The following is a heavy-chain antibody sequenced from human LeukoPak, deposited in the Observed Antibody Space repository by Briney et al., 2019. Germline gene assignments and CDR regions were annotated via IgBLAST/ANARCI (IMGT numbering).Heavy chain of an antibody. V-gene: IGHV3-7*01. CDR1: VFTFSSYW. D-gene: IGHD6-19*01. J-gene: IGHJ4*02. CDR3: ARDCYSSGSDY. CDR2: IKQDGSEK. Sequence: GGSLRLSCAASVFTFSSYWMSWVRPAPGKGLEWVANIKQDGSEKYYVDSVKGRFTISRDNAKNSLYLQMNSLRAEDTAVYYCARDCYSSGSDYWGQGTLVTVSS.